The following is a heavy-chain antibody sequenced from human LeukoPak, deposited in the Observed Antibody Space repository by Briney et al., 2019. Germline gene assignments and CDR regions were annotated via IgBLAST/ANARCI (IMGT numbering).Heavy chain of an antibody. Sequence: PGGSLRLSCAASGFTFSSYAMHWVRQAPGKGLEWVAVISYDGSNKYYADSVKGRFTISRDNSKNTLYLQMNSLRAEDTAVYYCARGRGITIFGVVTPFLHWGQGTLVTVSS. CDR3: ARGRGITIFGVVTPFLH. CDR2: ISYDGSNK. V-gene: IGHV3-30-3*01. J-gene: IGHJ4*02. CDR1: GFTFSSYA. D-gene: IGHD3-3*01.